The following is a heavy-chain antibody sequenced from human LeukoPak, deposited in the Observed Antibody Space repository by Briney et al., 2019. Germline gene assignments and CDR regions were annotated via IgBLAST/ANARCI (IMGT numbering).Heavy chain of an antibody. J-gene: IGHJ3*02. V-gene: IGHV3-53*01. CDR2: IYSGGST. CDR1: GFTVSSNY. Sequence: PGGSLRLSCAASGFTVSSNYMSWVRQAPGKGLEWVSVIYSGGSTYYADSVKGRFTISRDNSKNTLYLQMNSLRAEDTAVYYCARDDEIAVAGNGGAFDIWGQGTMVTVSS. CDR3: ARDDEIAVAGNGGAFDI. D-gene: IGHD6-19*01.